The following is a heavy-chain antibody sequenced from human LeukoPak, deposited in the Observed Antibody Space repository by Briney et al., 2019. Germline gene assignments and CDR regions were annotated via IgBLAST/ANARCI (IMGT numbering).Heavy chain of an antibody. J-gene: IGHJ6*03. Sequence: SETLSLTCTVSGGSISSYYWSWIRQPPGKGLEWIGYIYYSGSTNYNPSLKSRVTISVDTSKNQFSLKLSSVTAADTAVYYCARDSILSFDYMDVWGKGTTVTVSS. D-gene: IGHD3-16*01. CDR2: IYYSGST. CDR1: GGSISSYY. CDR3: ARDSILSFDYMDV. V-gene: IGHV4-59*01.